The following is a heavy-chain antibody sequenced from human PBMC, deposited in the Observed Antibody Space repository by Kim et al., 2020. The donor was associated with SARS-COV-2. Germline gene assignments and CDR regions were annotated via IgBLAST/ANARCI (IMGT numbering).Heavy chain of an antibody. CDR2: ISGSGGST. CDR1: GFTFSSYA. CDR3: AKVSGYSSSWYGPLWYFDL. D-gene: IGHD6-13*01. J-gene: IGHJ2*01. V-gene: IGHV3-23*01. Sequence: GGSLRLSCAASGFTFSSYAMSWVRQAPGKGLEWVSAISGSGGSTYYADSVKGRFTISRDNSKNTLYLQMNSLRAEDTAVYYCAKVSGYSSSWYGPLWYFDLWGRGTLVTVSS.